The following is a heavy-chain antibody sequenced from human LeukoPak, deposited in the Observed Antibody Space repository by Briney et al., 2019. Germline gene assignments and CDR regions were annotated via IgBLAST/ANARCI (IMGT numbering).Heavy chain of an antibody. J-gene: IGHJ3*02. CDR3: AGSHCSGGSCSDAFDI. CDR1: GFTFDDYT. D-gene: IGHD2-15*01. V-gene: IGHV3-43*01. Sequence: GGSLRLSCAASGFTFDDYTMHWVRQAPGKGLEWVSLISWDGGSTYYADSVKGRFTISRDNSKNSLYLQMNSLRAEDTAVYYCAGSHCSGGSCSDAFDIWGQGTMVTVSS. CDR2: ISWDGGST.